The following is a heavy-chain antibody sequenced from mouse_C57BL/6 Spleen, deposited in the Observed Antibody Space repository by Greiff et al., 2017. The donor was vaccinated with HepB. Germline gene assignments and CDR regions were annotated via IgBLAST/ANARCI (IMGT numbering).Heavy chain of an antibody. CDR2: IDPEDGDT. CDR1: GFNIKDYY. D-gene: IGHD2-4*01. V-gene: IGHV14-2*01. J-gene: IGHJ2*01. CDR3: AREEDYDYFYYFDY. Sequence: VQLQQSGAELVKPGASVKLSCTASGFNIKDYYMHWVKQRTEQGLEWIGRIDPEDGDTKYAPKFQGKATITADTSSNTAYLQLSSLTTENTAVYYCAREEDYDYFYYFDYWGQGTTLTVSS.